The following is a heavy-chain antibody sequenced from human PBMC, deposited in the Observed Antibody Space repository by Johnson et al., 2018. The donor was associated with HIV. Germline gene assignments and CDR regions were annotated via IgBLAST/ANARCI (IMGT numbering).Heavy chain of an antibody. D-gene: IGHD4-17*01. CDR2: IYSGGST. V-gene: IGHV3-66*01. Sequence: VQLVESGGGLVQPGGSLRLSCAASGFTVSSNYMSWVRQAPGKGLEWVSVIYSGGSTYYADSVKGRFTISRDNSKNTLYLQMNSLRAEDTAVYYCARESSPWGGDYAGYGLDIWGQGTRVAVSS. CDR1: GFTVSSNY. J-gene: IGHJ3*02. CDR3: ARESSPWGGDYAGYGLDI.